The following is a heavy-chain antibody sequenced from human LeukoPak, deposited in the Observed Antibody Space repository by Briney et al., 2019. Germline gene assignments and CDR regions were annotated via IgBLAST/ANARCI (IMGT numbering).Heavy chain of an antibody. Sequence: GGSLRLSCAASGFSFSSFGMHWVRQAPGKGLEWVAFIRSDGSNKYYADSVKGRFTISRDNSKNMLYLQMNSLRGEDTAVYYCAKDRWAGDRDLDYWGQGTLVTVSS. D-gene: IGHD7-27*01. CDR2: IRSDGSNK. CDR1: GFSFSSFG. J-gene: IGHJ4*02. V-gene: IGHV3-30*02. CDR3: AKDRWAGDRDLDY.